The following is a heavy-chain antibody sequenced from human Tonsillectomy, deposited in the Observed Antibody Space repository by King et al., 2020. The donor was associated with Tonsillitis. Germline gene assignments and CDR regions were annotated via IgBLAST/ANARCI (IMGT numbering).Heavy chain of an antibody. V-gene: IGHV3-7*03. J-gene: IGHJ4*02. D-gene: IGHD2-15*01. Sequence: VQLVESGGGLVQPGGSLRLSCAASGFTFSSYWMSWVRQAPGKGLEWVANIKQDGSEKYYVDSVKGRFTISRDNAKNSLYLQMNSLRAEDTAVYYCALYCSGGSCYSAFDYWGQGTLVTVSS. CDR3: ALYCSGGSCYSAFDY. CDR2: IKQDGSEK. CDR1: GFTFSSYW.